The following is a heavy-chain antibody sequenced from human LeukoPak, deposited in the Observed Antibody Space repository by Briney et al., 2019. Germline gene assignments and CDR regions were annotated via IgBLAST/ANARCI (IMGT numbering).Heavy chain of an antibody. D-gene: IGHD3-10*01. J-gene: IGHJ4*02. CDR3: AKSGGRGVRGPYRDPDY. CDR2: IKQDGSEK. CDR1: GFTFSNYW. V-gene: IGHV3-7*03. Sequence: QAGGSLRLSCAASGFTFSNYWMSWVRQAPGKGLEWVANIKQDGSEKYYVDSVKGRFTISRDNSKNTLYLQMNSLRAEDTAVYYCAKSGGRGVRGPYRDPDYWGQGTLVTVSS.